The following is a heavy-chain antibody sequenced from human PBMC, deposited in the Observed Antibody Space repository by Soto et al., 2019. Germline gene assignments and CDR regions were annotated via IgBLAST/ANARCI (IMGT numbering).Heavy chain of an antibody. J-gene: IGHJ5*02. CDR3: ARASMGYSSSWFDP. CDR2: IYYSGST. CDR1: GGSVSSGSYY. V-gene: IGHV4-61*01. D-gene: IGHD6-13*01. Sequence: SETLSLTCTVSGGSVSSGSYYWSWIRQPPGKGLEWIGYIYYSGSTNYNPSLKSRVTISVDTSKNQFSLKLSSVTAAGTAVYYCARASMGYSSSWFDPWGQGTLVTVSS.